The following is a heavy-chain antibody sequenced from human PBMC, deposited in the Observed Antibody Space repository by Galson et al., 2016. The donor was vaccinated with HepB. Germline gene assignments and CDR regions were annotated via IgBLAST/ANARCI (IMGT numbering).Heavy chain of an antibody. Sequence: SLRLSCAASGFTFSSYSMNWVRQAPGKGLEWVSSISSSSSYIYYADSLKGRFTISRDNAKNSLYLQMNSLRAEDTAVYYCARARRYASWPAPVYHFDYWGQGALVTVSS. J-gene: IGHJ4*02. V-gene: IGHV3-21*01. CDR1: GFTFSSYS. CDR2: ISSSSSYI. CDR3: ARARRYASWPAPVYHFDY. D-gene: IGHD2-2*01.